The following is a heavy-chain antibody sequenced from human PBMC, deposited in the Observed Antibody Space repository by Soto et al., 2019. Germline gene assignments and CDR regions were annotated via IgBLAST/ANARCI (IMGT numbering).Heavy chain of an antibody. J-gene: IGHJ4*02. CDR2: IYNGGNN. CDR1: GGSITTVYYY. Sequence: QVQLQESGPGLVKPSQTLSLTCTVSGGSITTVYYYWSWLRQSPDKGMEWIRHIYNGGNNYNNPSRTSLVAKSVDTSTNQFSRKLSSVSAADTAVYYCARGPSGDKVDYWGQGTLVTVSS. CDR3: ARGPSGDKVDY. V-gene: IGHV4-30-4*01. D-gene: IGHD7-27*01.